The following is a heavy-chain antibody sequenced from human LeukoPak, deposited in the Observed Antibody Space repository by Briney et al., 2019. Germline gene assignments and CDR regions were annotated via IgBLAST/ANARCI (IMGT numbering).Heavy chain of an antibody. J-gene: IGHJ4*02. Sequence: QPGRSLRLSCAASGFTFSSYAMHWVRQAPGKGLEWVSAISDSGGRSYYADSVKGRFTISRDNSKNTLYLQMNSLRAEDTAVYYCARPLGSGWFGPFDSWGQGTLVTVSS. CDR3: ARPLGSGWFGPFDS. D-gene: IGHD6-19*01. CDR2: ISDSGGRS. CDR1: GFTFSSYA. V-gene: IGHV3-23*01.